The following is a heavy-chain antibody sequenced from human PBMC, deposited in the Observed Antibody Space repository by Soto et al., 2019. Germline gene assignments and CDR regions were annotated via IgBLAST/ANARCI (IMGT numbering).Heavy chain of an antibody. J-gene: IGHJ6*02. V-gene: IGHV1-69*13. CDR2: IIPIIGTA. CDR1: GGTFSSYA. D-gene: IGHD6-13*01. Sequence: LVKVSCKASGGTFSSYAISWVRQAPGQGLEWMGGIIPIIGTANYAQKFQGRVTITADESTSTAYMELSSLRSEDTAVYYCASTWGIAAAGRVGYYYFYGMDVWGQGTTVTVSS. CDR3: ASTWGIAAAGRVGYYYFYGMDV.